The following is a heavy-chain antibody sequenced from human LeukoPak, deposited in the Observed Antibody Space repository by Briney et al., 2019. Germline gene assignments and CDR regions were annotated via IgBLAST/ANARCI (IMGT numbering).Heavy chain of an antibody. CDR3: ARGLPYYYDSSGGMPEH. D-gene: IGHD3-22*01. V-gene: IGHV3-48*03. CDR1: GFTFSSYE. Sequence: PGGSLRLSCAASGFTFSSYEMNWVRQAPGKGLEWVSYICSSASTIYYADSVKGRFTISRDNAKNSLYLQMNSLRAEDTADYYCARGLPYYYDSSGGMPEHWGQGTLVTVSS. J-gene: IGHJ1*01. CDR2: ICSSASTI.